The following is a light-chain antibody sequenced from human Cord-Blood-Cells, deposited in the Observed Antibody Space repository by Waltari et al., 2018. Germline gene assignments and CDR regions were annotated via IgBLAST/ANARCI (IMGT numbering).Light chain of an antibody. CDR2: LNSDGSH. V-gene: IGLV4-69*01. Sequence: QLVLTQSPSASASLGASVKLTCTLSSGHSSYAIAWHPQRPEKGPRYLMKLNSDGSHSKGDGIPDRFSGSSSGAERYLTISSLQSEDEADYYCQTWGTGIRVFGGGTKLTVL. CDR1: SGHSSYA. J-gene: IGLJ2*01. CDR3: QTWGTGIRV.